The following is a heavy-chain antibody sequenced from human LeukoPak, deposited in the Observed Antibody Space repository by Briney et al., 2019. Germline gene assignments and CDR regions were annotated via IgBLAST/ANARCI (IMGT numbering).Heavy chain of an antibody. D-gene: IGHD3-9*01. Sequence: RGSLRDSCAAPGFTSTTSTMNWVRHAPEERLVWGSSISSSSTSIYYADSVKGRFTISRDNTKHSLYLQMNSLRDEDTAVYYCASRYEVLTGMLADYYYAMDVWGQGTTVTVSS. V-gene: IGHV3-21*01. CDR1: GFTSTTST. CDR3: ASRYEVLTGMLADYYYAMDV. J-gene: IGHJ6*02. CDR2: ISSSSTSI.